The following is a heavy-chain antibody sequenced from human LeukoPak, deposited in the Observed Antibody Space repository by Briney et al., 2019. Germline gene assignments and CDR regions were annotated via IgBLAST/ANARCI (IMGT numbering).Heavy chain of an antibody. Sequence: SVKVSCKASGGTFSSYAISWVRQAPGQGLEWMGGIIPIFGTANYAQKFQGRVTITTDESTSTAYMELSSLRSEDTAVYYCARLRGRIAARRPDDAFDIWGQGTMVAVSS. CDR2: IIPIFGTA. CDR1: GGTFSSYA. D-gene: IGHD6-6*01. J-gene: IGHJ3*02. CDR3: ARLRGRIAARRPDDAFDI. V-gene: IGHV1-69*05.